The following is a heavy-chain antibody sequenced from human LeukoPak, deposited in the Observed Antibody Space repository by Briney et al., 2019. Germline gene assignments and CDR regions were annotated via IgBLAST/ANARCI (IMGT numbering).Heavy chain of an antibody. Sequence: GESLRLSCAASGFTVSSNYMSWVRQAPGKGLEWVSVIYTSGSTYYADSVKGRFTISRDNSQNTVDLLMNSLRTEDTAVYYCTKGLWAGVSAARDWGQGALVTVSS. V-gene: IGHV3-66*01. CDR3: TKGLWAGVSAARD. CDR2: IYTSGST. J-gene: IGHJ4*02. CDR1: GFTVSSNY. D-gene: IGHD2-8*01.